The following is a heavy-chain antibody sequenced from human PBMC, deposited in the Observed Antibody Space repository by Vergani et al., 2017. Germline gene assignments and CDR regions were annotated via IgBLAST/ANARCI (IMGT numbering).Heavy chain of an antibody. CDR3: ARGRNPTTVTTWGFDY. CDR2: IIPIFGTA. D-gene: IGHD4-17*01. Sequence: QVQLVQSGAEVKKPGSSVKVSCKASGGTFSSYAISWVRQAPGQGLEWMGRIIPIFGTANYAQKFQGRVTITADESTSTAYMELSSQRSEDTAVYYCARGRNPTTVTTWGFDYWGQGTLVTVSS. V-gene: IGHV1-69*18. CDR1: GGTFSSYA. J-gene: IGHJ4*02.